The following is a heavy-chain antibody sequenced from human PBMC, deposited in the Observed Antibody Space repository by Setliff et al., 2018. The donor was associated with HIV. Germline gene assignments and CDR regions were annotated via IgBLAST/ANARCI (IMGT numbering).Heavy chain of an antibody. J-gene: IGHJ3*02. Sequence: ASVKVSCKVSGYTLTELSIHWVRQAPGKGLEWMGGFDPEYDKTFYAQKFQGRVTMSGDTSTDTAYMELTSLRSEDTAVYYCATRAYDSSGYLRSRVSGAAFDIWGQGTMVTVSS. CDR2: FDPEYDKT. D-gene: IGHD3-22*01. V-gene: IGHV1-24*01. CDR1: GYTLTELS. CDR3: ATRAYDSSGYLRSRVSGAAFDI.